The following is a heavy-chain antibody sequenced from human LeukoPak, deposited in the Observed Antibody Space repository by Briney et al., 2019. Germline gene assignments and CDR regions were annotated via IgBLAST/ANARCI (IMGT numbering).Heavy chain of an antibody. CDR1: GYSISSGYY. CDR2: VYHSGST. CDR3: ARDDGYTYGFKTSDY. J-gene: IGHJ4*02. V-gene: IGHV4-38-2*02. Sequence: SETLSLTCTVSGYSISSGYYWGWIRQPPGKGLEWIGSVYHSGSTYYNPSLKSRVTISVDTSKNQFSLTLSSVTAADTAVYYCARDDGYTYGFKTSDYWGQGTLVTVSS. D-gene: IGHD5-18*01.